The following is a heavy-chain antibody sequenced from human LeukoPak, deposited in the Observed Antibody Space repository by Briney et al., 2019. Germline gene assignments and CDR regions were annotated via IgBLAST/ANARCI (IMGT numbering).Heavy chain of an antibody. D-gene: IGHD5-18*01. CDR1: GFTFSDYY. J-gene: IGHJ5*02. CDR3: ARDHLPRRGPYSYGYYWFDP. Sequence: NPGGSLRLSCAASGFTFSDYYMSWIRQAPGKGLEWVSYISSSGSTIYYADSVKGRFTIPRDNAKNSLYLQMNSLRAEDTAVYYCARDHLPRRGPYSYGYYWFDPWGQGTLVTVSS. V-gene: IGHV3-11*01. CDR2: ISSSGSTI.